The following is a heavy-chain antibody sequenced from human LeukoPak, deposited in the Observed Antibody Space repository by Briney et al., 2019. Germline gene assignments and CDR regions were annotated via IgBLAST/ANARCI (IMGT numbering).Heavy chain of an antibody. CDR1: GYSFTSYW. CDR2: IYPGDSDT. V-gene: IGHV5-51*01. CDR3: ARHLSSGSHEESFDY. D-gene: IGHD6-19*01. J-gene: IGHJ4*02. Sequence: GESLKISCKGSGYSFTSYWIGWVRQMPGKGLEWMGIIYPGDSDTRYSPSFQGQVTISADKSISTAYLQWSSLKASDTAMYYCARHLSSGSHEESFDYWGQGTLVTVSS.